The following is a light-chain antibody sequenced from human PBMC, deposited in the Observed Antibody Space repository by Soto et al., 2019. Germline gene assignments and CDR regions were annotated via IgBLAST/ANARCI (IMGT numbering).Light chain of an antibody. CDR1: QTISSW. Sequence: LKMTQAPSTLSASVGDRVTITCRASQTISSWLAWYQQKPGKAPRLLIYKASNLESGVPSRFSGSGSETEFTLTICIFQPDDIRTYYSKDNARYSWRFGERGK. V-gene: IGKV1-5*03. CDR3: KDNARYSWR. J-gene: IGKJ1*01. CDR2: KAS.